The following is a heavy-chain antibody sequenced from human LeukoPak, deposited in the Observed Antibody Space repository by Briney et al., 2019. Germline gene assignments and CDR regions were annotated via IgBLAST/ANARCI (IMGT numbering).Heavy chain of an antibody. CDR1: GGSISSYY. Sequence: PSETLSLTCTVSGGSISSYYWGWIRQPPGKGLEWIGSIYHSGSTYYNPSLKSRVTISVDTSKNQFSLKLSSVTAADTAVYYCARSYGGYALSFYYYYYMDVWGKGTTVTVSS. CDR3: ARSYGGYALSFYYYYYMDV. J-gene: IGHJ6*03. CDR2: IYHSGST. V-gene: IGHV4-38-2*02. D-gene: IGHD5-12*01.